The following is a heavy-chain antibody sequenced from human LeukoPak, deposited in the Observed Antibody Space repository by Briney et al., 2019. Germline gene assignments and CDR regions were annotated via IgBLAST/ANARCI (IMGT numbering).Heavy chain of an antibody. J-gene: IGHJ4*02. CDR3: AREWGYVDY. D-gene: IGHD2-8*01. V-gene: IGHV4-34*01. Sequence: PSETLSLTCAVYGGSFSGYYWSWIRQPPGKGLEWIGEINHSGSTNYNPSLKSRATISVDTSKNQFSLKLSSVTAADTAVYYCAREWGYVDYWGQGTLVTVSS. CDR2: INHSGST. CDR1: GGSFSGYY.